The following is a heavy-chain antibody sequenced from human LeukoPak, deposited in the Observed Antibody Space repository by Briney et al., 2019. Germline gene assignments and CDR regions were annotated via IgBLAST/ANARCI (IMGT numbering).Heavy chain of an antibody. D-gene: IGHD6-13*01. J-gene: IGHJ4*02. CDR3: TRYIAAVGKVN. V-gene: IGHV3-30*03. CDR2: ISYDGSNK. Sequence: GGSLRLSCAASGFTFSSYGMHWVRQAPGKGLEWVAVISYDGSNKYYADSVKGRFTISRDNSKNTLYLQMNSLRAEDTAVYYCTRYIAAVGKVNWGQGTLVTVSS. CDR1: GFTFSSYG.